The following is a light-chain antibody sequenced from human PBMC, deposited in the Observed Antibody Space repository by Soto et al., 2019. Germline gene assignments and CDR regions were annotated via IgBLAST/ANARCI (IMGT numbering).Light chain of an antibody. Sequence: DIQMTQSPSSLSASVGDRVTITCRASQSISSYLNWYQQKPGKAPKLLIYPASSLQSGVPSRFSGSGSGTDFTLTISSLQPEDFATYYCQQSYSTPHTFGQGTKREIK. CDR3: QQSYSTPHT. CDR1: QSISSY. V-gene: IGKV1-39*01. J-gene: IGKJ2*01. CDR2: PAS.